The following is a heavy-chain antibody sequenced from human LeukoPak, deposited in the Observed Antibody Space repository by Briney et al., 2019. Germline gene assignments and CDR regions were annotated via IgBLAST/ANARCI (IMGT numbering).Heavy chain of an antibody. J-gene: IGHJ5*02. V-gene: IGHV4-4*07. CDR3: ARNLGSNWFDP. CDR2: IHSSGST. CDR1: GGSISSYY. D-gene: IGHD1-26*01. Sequence: SETLSLTCTVSGGSISSYYWSWIRQPAGKGQEWIGRIHSSGSTNYNPSLKSRVTMSLDASKNQFSLRLTSVTAADSAVYFCARNLGSNWFDPWGQGTLVTVSS.